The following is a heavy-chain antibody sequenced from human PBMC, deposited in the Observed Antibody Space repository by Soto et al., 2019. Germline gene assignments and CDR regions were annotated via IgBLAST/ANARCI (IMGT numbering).Heavy chain of an antibody. CDR2: MNPNSGNT. CDR1: GYTFTSYD. V-gene: IGHV1-8*01. D-gene: IGHD6-13*01. J-gene: IGHJ5*02. Sequence: QVQLVQSGAEVKKPGASVKVSCKASGYTFTSYDINWVRQATGQGLEWMGWMNPNSGNTGYAQKFQGRVTMTRNTSISTDYMELSSLRSEDTAVYYCARGGSSWYREVHWFDPWGQGTLVTVSS. CDR3: ARGGSSWYREVHWFDP.